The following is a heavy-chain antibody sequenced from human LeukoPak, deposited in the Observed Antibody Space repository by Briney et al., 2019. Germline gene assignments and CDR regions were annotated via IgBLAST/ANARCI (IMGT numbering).Heavy chain of an antibody. CDR3: AREEGAAGECLDF. V-gene: IGHV4-59*11. D-gene: IGHD2-8*02. Sequence: SETLSLTCSVSGGSITGHFWSWLRQAPGKTLEWLGYVHDSGATTYNPSLKTRLTISLHTSTNQFFLRLTAVTAADTAFYYCAREEGAAGECLDFWGQGRMVTVSS. CDR1: GGSITGHF. CDR2: VHDSGAT. J-gene: IGHJ3*01.